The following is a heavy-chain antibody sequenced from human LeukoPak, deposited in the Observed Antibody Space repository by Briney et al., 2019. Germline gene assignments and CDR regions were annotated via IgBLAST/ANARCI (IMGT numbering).Heavy chain of an antibody. D-gene: IGHD3-3*01. J-gene: IGHJ5*02. CDR2: IYYSGST. Sequence: PPETLSLTCPVSRGSTSRYYCSWIRQPPGKGLGWVGYIYYSGSTNYNPSLKSRVTISVDTSKNQFSLKLSSVTAADTAVYYCARAYDFWSDNWFDPWGQGTLVTVSS. V-gene: IGHV4-59*01. CDR3: ARAYDFWSDNWFDP. CDR1: RGSTSRYY.